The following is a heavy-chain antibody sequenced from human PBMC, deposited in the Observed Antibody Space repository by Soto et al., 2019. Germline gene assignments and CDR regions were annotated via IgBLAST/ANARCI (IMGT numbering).Heavy chain of an antibody. V-gene: IGHV1-69*06. Sequence: SVKVSCKASGGSLSTNPISWVRQAPGQGLEWMGGTGSGTGPGNHAQKFQGRLTVTADKSTSTVYMELTNLSSEDTAVYYCARRDSGGFYRFFDSWGQGTRVTVSS. J-gene: IGHJ4*02. D-gene: IGHD2-15*01. CDR1: GGSLSTNP. CDR3: ARRDSGGFYRFFDS. CDR2: TGSGTGPG.